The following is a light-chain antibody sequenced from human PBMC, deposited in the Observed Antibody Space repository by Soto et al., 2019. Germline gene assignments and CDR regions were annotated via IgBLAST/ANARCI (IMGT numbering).Light chain of an antibody. Sequence: DIQMTQSQSSLSASVGYRVTITCRASQRVGDYLNWYQQRPGKAPNLLIHSASSLQSGVPSRFSGSGSGKDFTLTISSLHPEDFATYYCQQSYSTPYTFGQGTKVDI. J-gene: IGKJ2*01. CDR2: SAS. V-gene: IGKV1-39*01. CDR3: QQSYSTPYT. CDR1: QRVGDY.